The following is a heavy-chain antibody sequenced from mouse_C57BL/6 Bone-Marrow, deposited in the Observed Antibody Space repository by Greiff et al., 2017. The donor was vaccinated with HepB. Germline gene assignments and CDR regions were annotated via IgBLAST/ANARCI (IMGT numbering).Heavy chain of an antibody. CDR2: IYPGDGDT. V-gene: IGHV1-82*01. CDR3: ARRGIYYDYFYAMDY. Sequence: VHLVESGPELVKPGASVKISCKASGYAFSSSWMNWVKQRPGKGLEWIGRIYPGDGDTNYNGKFKGKATLTADKSSSTAYMQLSSLTSEDSAVYFCARRGIYYDYFYAMDYWGQGTSVTVSS. CDR1: GYAFSSSW. D-gene: IGHD2-4*01. J-gene: IGHJ4*01.